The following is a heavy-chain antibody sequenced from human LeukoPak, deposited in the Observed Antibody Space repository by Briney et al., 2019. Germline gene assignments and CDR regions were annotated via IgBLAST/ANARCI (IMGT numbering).Heavy chain of an antibody. V-gene: IGHV3-21*01. CDR3: ARDYYYDILTGYFDY. J-gene: IGHJ4*02. D-gene: IGHD3-9*01. CDR1: GFTFSSYS. Sequence: GGSLRLSCAASGFTFSSYSMDWVRQAPGKGLEWVSSISSSSSYIYYADSVKGRFTISRDNAKNSLYLQMNSLRAEDTAVYYCARDYYYDILTGYFDYWGQGTLVTVSS. CDR2: ISSSSSYI.